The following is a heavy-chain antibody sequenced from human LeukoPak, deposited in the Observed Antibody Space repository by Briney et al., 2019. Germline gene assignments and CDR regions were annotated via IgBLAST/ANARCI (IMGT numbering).Heavy chain of an antibody. Sequence: SVKVSCKASGGTFSSYAISWVRQAPGQGLEWMGGIIPSFGTANYAQKFQGRVTITTDESTSTAYMELSSLRSEDTAAYYGARARTGTTGYYMDVWGKGTTVTVSS. CDR1: GGTFSSYA. V-gene: IGHV1-69*05. CDR3: ARARTGTTGYYMDV. D-gene: IGHD1-7*01. J-gene: IGHJ6*03. CDR2: IIPSFGTA.